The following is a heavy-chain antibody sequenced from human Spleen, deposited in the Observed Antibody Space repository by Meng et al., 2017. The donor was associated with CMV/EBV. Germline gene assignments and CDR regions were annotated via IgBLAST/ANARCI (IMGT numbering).Heavy chain of an antibody. CDR1: GVSVSSDY. CDR2: VSNSGTT. Sequence: SETLSLTCSVSGVSVSSDYWTWIRQPPGQGLEWIGSVSNSGTTNYSPSLESRVSMSIDTSKNHVSLRLSSVTAADTAVFYCARDILERNAFDMWGQGTMVTVSS. V-gene: IGHV4-59*02. D-gene: IGHD1-1*01. J-gene: IGHJ3*02. CDR3: ARDILERNAFDM.